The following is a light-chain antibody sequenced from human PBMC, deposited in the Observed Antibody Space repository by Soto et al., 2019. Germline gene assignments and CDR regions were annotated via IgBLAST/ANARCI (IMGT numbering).Light chain of an antibody. CDR2: TAS. Sequence: EIVMTQSPATLSVSPGERATLSCRASQSVSSNLAWYQQKAGQAPRLLIYTASIRAAGIPGRFSGSGSGTEFTLTISSLQSEDFALYYCQQYNNWHLTFGGGTKVEIK. CDR3: QQYNNWHLT. V-gene: IGKV3-15*01. J-gene: IGKJ4*01. CDR1: QSVSSN.